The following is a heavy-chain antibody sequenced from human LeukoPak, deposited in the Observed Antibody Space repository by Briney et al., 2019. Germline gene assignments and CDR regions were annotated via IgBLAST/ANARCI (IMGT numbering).Heavy chain of an antibody. CDR3: AHTPAGYYDFWSGYFVSWFDP. CDR2: IYWDDDK. J-gene: IGHJ5*02. V-gene: IGHV2-5*02. Sequence: SGPTLVNPTQTLTLTCTFSGFSLSTSGVGVGWIRQPPGKALEWLALIYWDDDKRYSPSLKSRLTITKDTSKNQVVLTVTNMDPVDTATYYCAHTPAGYYDFWSGYFVSWFDPWGQGTLVTVSS. D-gene: IGHD3-3*01. CDR1: GFSLSTSGVG.